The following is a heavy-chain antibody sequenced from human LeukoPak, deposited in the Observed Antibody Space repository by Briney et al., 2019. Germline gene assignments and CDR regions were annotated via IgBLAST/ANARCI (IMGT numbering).Heavy chain of an antibody. CDR3: AKDLRKYVVVPAAVDSLRAFDI. Sequence: GGSLRLSCAASGFTFSSYAMSWVRQAPGKGLEWVSAISGNGGSTYYEDSVKGRFTISRDNSKNTLYLQMNSLRAEDTAVYYCAKDLRKYVVVPAAVDSLRAFDIWGQGTMVTVSS. D-gene: IGHD2-2*01. CDR2: ISGNGGST. CDR1: GFTFSSYA. J-gene: IGHJ3*02. V-gene: IGHV3-23*01.